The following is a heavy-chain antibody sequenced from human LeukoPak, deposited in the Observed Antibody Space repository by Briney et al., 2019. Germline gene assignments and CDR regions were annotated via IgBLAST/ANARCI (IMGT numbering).Heavy chain of an antibody. CDR3: AKGLGGVGAFDI. CDR1: GFTFSSYG. J-gene: IGHJ3*02. CDR2: ISGNGGST. Sequence: GGSLRLSCVASGFTFSSYGMSWVRQAPGKGLEWVSDISGNGGSTYYADSVKGRFTISRDNSKNTLYLQMNSLRAEDTAVYYCAKGLGGVGAFDIWGQGTMVTVSS. V-gene: IGHV3-23*01. D-gene: IGHD3-16*01.